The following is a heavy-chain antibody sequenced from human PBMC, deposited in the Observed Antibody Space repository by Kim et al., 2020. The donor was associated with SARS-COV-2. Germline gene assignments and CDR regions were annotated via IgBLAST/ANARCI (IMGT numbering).Heavy chain of an antibody. J-gene: IGHJ6*02. Sequence: SETLSLTCAVYGGSFSGYYWSWIRQPPGKGLEWIGEINHSGSTNYNPSLKSRVTISVDTSKNQFSLKLSSVTAADTAVYYCARKSVVVVPAAIERYYYYYGMDVWGQGTTVTVSS. CDR2: INHSGST. CDR1: GGSFSGYY. CDR3: ARKSVVVVPAAIERYYYYYGMDV. D-gene: IGHD2-2*01. V-gene: IGHV4-34*01.